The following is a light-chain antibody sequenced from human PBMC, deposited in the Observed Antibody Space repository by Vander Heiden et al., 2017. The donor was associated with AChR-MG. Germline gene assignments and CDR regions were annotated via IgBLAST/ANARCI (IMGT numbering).Light chain of an antibody. CDR3: QQSYSTWT. V-gene: IGKV1-39*01. CDR2: STS. J-gene: IGKJ1*01. CDR1: PHVSFL. Sequence: DLHLTQSPSTLSASVGDRVTIDCRASPHVSFLLNWYQQKLGEAPKLIIHSTSTLQPGVPSRFSGSGSGTDFTLTITSLQPEDSTTYYCQQSYSTWTFGQVTKVDIK.